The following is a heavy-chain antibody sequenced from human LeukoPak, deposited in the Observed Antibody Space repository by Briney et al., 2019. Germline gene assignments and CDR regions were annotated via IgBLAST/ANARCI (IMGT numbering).Heavy chain of an antibody. D-gene: IGHD2-2*01. V-gene: IGHV1-2*02. CDR2: INPNSGGT. Sequence: ASVKVSCKASGYTFTGYYMHWVRQAPRQGLEWMGWINPNSGGTNYAQKFQGRVTTTRDTSISTAYMELSRLRSDDTAVYYCARDRFRIVVVPAAIRDYYYYYMDVWGKGTTVTVSS. CDR1: GYTFTGYY. J-gene: IGHJ6*03. CDR3: ARDRFRIVVVPAAIRDYYYYYMDV.